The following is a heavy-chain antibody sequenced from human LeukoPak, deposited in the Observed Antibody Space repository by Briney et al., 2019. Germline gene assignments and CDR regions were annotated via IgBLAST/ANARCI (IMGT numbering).Heavy chain of an antibody. CDR3: AREIRDYGGKDYFDY. CDR2: IYYSGST. CDR1: GGSISSGGYY. V-gene: IGHV4-31*03. Sequence: NPSETLSLTCTVSGGSISSGGYYWSWIRQHPGKGLEWIGYIYYSGSTYYNPSLKSRVTISVDTSKNQFSLKLSSVTAADTAVYYCAREIRDYGGKDYFDYWGQGTLVTVSS. D-gene: IGHD4-23*01. J-gene: IGHJ4*02.